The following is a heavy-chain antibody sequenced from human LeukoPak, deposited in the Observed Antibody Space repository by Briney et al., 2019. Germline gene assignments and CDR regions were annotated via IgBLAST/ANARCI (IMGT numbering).Heavy chain of an antibody. CDR3: ARAVAGTHWFDP. CDR1: GFTFSSYS. V-gene: IGHV3-7*01. D-gene: IGHD6-19*01. J-gene: IGHJ5*02. CDR2: IKQDGSET. Sequence: AGGSLRLSCAASGFTFSSYSMNWVRQAPGKGLECLANIKQDGSETYYADSVKGRFTISRDNAKNSLYLQMNSLRAEDTAVYYCARAVAGTHWFDPWGQGTLVIVSS.